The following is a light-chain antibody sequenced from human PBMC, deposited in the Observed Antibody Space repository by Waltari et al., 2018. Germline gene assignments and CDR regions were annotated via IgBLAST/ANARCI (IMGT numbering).Light chain of an antibody. J-gene: IGKJ3*01. CDR1: EDISDY. V-gene: IGKV1-33*01. CDR2: DAS. Sequence: QMTQSPPSPSASVGDRVSITCQASEDISDYLIWYQQKPGESPKLLIYDASKLQRGVPSRFSGSGSGTHFTLTISSLQPEDVATYYCQQCDIVPQTFGPGTKVQI. CDR3: QQCDIVPQT.